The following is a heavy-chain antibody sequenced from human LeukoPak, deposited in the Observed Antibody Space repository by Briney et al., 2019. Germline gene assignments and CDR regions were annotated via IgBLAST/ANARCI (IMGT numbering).Heavy chain of an antibody. D-gene: IGHD5-18*01. Sequence: PGGSLRFYCAASGFTFSTYTMNWVRQAPGKGLEWVSAITSTSNYIYYADSVKGRFTISRDNAKNSLYLQMNSLRAEDTAVYYCARNTDTVDDYWGQGTLVTVSS. V-gene: IGHV3-21*01. CDR3: ARNTDTVDDY. CDR1: GFTFSTYT. J-gene: IGHJ4*02. CDR2: ITSTSNYI.